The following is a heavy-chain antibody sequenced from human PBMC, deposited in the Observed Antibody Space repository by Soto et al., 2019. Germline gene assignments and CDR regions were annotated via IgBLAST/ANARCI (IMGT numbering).Heavy chain of an antibody. J-gene: IGHJ4*02. D-gene: IGHD5-12*01. V-gene: IGHV3-23*01. CDR3: AKGGYTSPFDY. CDR1: GFTFSSYA. CDR2: IRASGGST. Sequence: EVQLLESGGGLVQPGGSLRLSYAASGFTFSSYAMTWVRQAPGKGLEWVSTIRASGGSTYYADSVKGRFTISRDNSMNTLFLHMNSLRAEDTAIYYCAKGGYTSPFDYWGLGTLVTVSS.